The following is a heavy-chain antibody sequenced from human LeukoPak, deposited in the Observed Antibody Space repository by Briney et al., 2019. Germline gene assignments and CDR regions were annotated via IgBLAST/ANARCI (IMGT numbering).Heavy chain of an antibody. J-gene: IGHJ5*02. D-gene: IGHD1-26*01. CDR2: IIPILGIA. CDR1: GGTFSSYA. V-gene: IGHV1-69*04. CDR3: ARDRSEGWELRWTRSFWFDP. Sequence: SVKVSCKASGGTFSSYAISWVRQAPGQGLEWMGRIIPILGIANYAQKFQGRVTITADKSTSTAYMELSSLRSEDTAVYYCARDRSEGWELRWTRSFWFDPWGQGTLVTVSS.